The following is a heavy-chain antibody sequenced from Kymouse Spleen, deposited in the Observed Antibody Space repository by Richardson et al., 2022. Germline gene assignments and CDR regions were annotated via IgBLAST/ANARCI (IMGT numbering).Heavy chain of an antibody. V-gene: IGHV4-34*01. CDR3: AREGKAARRDWFDP. Sequence: QVQLQQWGAGLLKPSETLSLTCAVYGGSFSGYYWSWIRQPPGKGLEWIGEINHSGSTNYNPSLKSRVTISVDTSKNQFSLKLSSVTAADTAVYYCAREGKAARRDWFDPWGQGTLVTVSS. J-gene: IGHJ5*02. D-gene: IGHD6-6*01. CDR2: INHSGST. CDR1: GGSFSGYY.